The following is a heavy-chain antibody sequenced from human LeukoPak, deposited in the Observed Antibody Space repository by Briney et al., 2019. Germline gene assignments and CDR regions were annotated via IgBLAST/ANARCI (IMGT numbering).Heavy chain of an antibody. J-gene: IGHJ6*02. CDR2: MNPSSGNT. D-gene: IGHD2-2*02. V-gene: IGHV1-8*01. CDR3: ARVFYQLLYYYGMDV. CDR1: VYTFTSYD. Sequence: ASVKVSCKASVYTFTSYDINWVRQATGQGREWMGWMNPSSGNTGYAQKFQGRVTMTRNNSISTAYMELSSLRSEDTAVYYCARVFYQLLYYYGMDVWGQGTTVTVSS.